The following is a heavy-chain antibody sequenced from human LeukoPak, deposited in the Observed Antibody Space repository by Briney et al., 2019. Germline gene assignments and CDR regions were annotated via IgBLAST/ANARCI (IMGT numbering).Heavy chain of an antibody. J-gene: IGHJ6*03. CDR1: GFTFSSYG. D-gene: IGHD1-26*01. CDR3: AKDGDTMSGTYYYDMDV. Sequence: GGSLRLSCAASGFTFSSYGMHWVRQAPGKGLEWVAFIRYDGSNKYYADSVKGRFTISRDNSKNTLYLQMNSLRGEDTAVYYCAKDGDTMSGTYYYDMDVWGKGTTVTIS. CDR2: IRYDGSNK. V-gene: IGHV3-30*02.